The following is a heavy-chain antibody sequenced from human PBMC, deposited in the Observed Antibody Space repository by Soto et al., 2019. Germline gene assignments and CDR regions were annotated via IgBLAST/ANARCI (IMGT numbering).Heavy chain of an antibody. V-gene: IGHV1-3*01. Sequence: QVQLVQSGAEVKKPGASVKVSCKASGYTFTSYAMHWVRQAPGQGLKWMGWINSGNGNTKYSQKFQGRVTITRDTSASTAYMELSSLRSEDTAVYYCAKALWFGELFAFDIWGQGTMVTVSS. J-gene: IGHJ3*02. CDR2: INSGNGNT. CDR1: GYTFTSYA. D-gene: IGHD3-10*01. CDR3: AKALWFGELFAFDI.